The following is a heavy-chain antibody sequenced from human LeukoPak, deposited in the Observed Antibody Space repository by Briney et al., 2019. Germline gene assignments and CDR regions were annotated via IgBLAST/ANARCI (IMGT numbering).Heavy chain of an antibody. J-gene: IGHJ4*02. CDR1: GFTFSSYA. D-gene: IGHD3-9*01. CDR2: ISYDGSNK. Sequence: GGSLRLSCAASGFTFSSYAMRWVRQAPGKGLEWVAVISYDGSNKYYADSVKGRFTISRDNSKNTLYLQMNSLRAEDTAVYYCAKWGPYDILTGRINWGQGTLVTVSS. V-gene: IGHV3-30*04. CDR3: AKWGPYDILTGRIN.